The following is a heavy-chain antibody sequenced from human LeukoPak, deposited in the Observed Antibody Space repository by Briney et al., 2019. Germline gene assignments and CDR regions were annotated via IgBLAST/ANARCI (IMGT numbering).Heavy chain of an antibody. CDR1: GFTFSSYW. CDR3: ARGGGYDYVWGSYRSKDAFDI. V-gene: IGHV3-7*01. CDR2: IKQDGSEQ. J-gene: IGHJ3*02. D-gene: IGHD3-16*02. Sequence: GGSLRLSCAASGFTFSSYWMSWVRQAPGKGLEWVGNIKQDGSEQYYVDSVKGRFTISRDNAKSSLYQQMNSLRAEDTAVYYGARGGGYDYVWGSYRSKDAFDIWGQGTMVTVSS.